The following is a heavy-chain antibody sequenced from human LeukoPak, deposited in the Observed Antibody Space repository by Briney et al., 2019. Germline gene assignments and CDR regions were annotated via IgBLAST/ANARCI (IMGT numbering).Heavy chain of an antibody. Sequence: ASVKVSCKGSEYTFSAYYIHWVRQAPGHGLEWMGWINPNSGVTKYAQKFQGRVTLTRDTSISTAYMELRGLRSDDMAVYFCATNIVTPGYAFDFWGQGTMVTVSS. CDR1: EYTFSAYY. J-gene: IGHJ3*01. CDR3: ATNIVTPGYAFDF. CDR2: INPNSGVT. V-gene: IGHV1-2*02. D-gene: IGHD2/OR15-2a*01.